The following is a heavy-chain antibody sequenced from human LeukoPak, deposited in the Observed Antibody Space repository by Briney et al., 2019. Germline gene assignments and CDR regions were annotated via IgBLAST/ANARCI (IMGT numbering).Heavy chain of an antibody. D-gene: IGHD4/OR15-4a*01. CDR3: AKEGARTPFDY. CDR2: IRYDGGNK. V-gene: IGHV3-30*02. J-gene: IGHJ4*02. Sequence: PGGSLRLSCAASGFTFSSYGMHWVRQAPGKGLEWVAFIRYDGGNKYYADSVKGRFTISRDNSKNTLYLQMNSLRAEDTAVYYCAKEGARTPFDYWGQGTLVTVSS. CDR1: GFTFSSYG.